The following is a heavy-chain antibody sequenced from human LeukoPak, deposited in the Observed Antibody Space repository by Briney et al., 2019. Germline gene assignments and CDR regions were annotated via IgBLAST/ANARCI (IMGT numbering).Heavy chain of an antibody. CDR2: INPSGGST. J-gene: IGHJ4*02. D-gene: IGHD6-19*01. CDR1: GYTFTSYY. CDR3: ARDSSVAVAGGIIDY. Sequence: ASVKVSCKASGYTFTSYYMHWVRQAPGQGLEWTGIINPSGGSTSYAQKFQGRVTMTRDTSTSTVYMELSSLRSEDTAVYYCARDSSVAVAGGIIDYWGQGTLVTVSS. V-gene: IGHV1-46*01.